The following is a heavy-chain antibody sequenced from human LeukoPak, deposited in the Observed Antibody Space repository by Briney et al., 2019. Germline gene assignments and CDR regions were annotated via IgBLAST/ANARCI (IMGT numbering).Heavy chain of an antibody. Sequence: GRSLRLSCAASGFTFSSYGMHWVRQAPGKGLEWVSYISSSSSTIYYADSVRGRFTISRDNAKNSLYLQMNSLRDEDTAVYYCARWPFDYWGQGTLVTVSS. V-gene: IGHV3-48*02. CDR1: GFTFSSYG. CDR3: ARWPFDY. CDR2: ISSSSSTI. J-gene: IGHJ4*02.